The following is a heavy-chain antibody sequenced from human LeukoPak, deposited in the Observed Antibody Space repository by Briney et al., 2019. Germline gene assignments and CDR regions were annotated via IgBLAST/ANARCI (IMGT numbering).Heavy chain of an antibody. V-gene: IGHV1-18*01. CDR1: GYTFTNYA. Sequence: ASVKVSCKTSGYTFTNYAINWVRQAPGQGLEWMGWINGHSGSTNYAQKLHGRVTMTTDTSTSTAYMELGSLRSDDTAVYYCARGSYGSLTAFDYWGQGTLVTVSS. CDR3: ARGSYGSLTAFDY. J-gene: IGHJ4*02. CDR2: INGHSGST. D-gene: IGHD5-18*01.